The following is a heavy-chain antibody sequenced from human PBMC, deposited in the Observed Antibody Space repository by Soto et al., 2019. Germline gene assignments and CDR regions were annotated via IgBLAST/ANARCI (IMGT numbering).Heavy chain of an antibody. V-gene: IGHV3-30-3*01. CDR1: VFAFSGDA. Sequence: PGGCVRLTCAAAVFAFSGDAMHWVSQAPGKGLEWVAVISYDGSNKYYADSVKGRFTISRDNSKNTLYLQMNSLRAEDTAVYYCTRDGYYGSGSLDGFDYWGQGTLVTVSS. CDR3: TRDGYYGSGSLDGFDY. CDR2: ISYDGSNK. J-gene: IGHJ4*02. D-gene: IGHD3-10*01.